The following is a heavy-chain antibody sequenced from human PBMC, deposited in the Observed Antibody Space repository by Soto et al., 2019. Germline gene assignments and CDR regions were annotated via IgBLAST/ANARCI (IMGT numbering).Heavy chain of an antibody. CDR3: VKDSPYYYDSSDSVGAFDI. J-gene: IGHJ3*02. CDR1: GFTFSGYA. D-gene: IGHD3-22*01. Sequence: EVQLLESGGGLVQPGGSLRLSCAASGFTFSGYAMSWVRQAPGKGLEWVSGINGRGTSADYTDSVKGRFTISRDNSKNTLYLLMNSLRAEDTAVYYCVKDSPYYYDSSDSVGAFDIWGQGTMVTVSS. V-gene: IGHV3-23*01. CDR2: INGRGTSA.